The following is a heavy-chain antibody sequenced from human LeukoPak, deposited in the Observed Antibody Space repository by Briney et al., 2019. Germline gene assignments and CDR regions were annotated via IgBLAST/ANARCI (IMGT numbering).Heavy chain of an antibody. CDR1: GYTFTNYA. D-gene: IGHD6-19*01. CDR3: ARDLRYSSGWSASGMDV. CDR2: ISTYNGNT. Sequence: ASVKVSCKASGYTFTNYAMNWVPQAPGQGLEWMGWISTYNGNTNYAQKLQGRVSMTTDTSTSTAYMDLRSLRSDDTDVYYGARDLRYSSGWSASGMDVWGKGTTVTISS. J-gene: IGHJ6*03. V-gene: IGHV1-18*01.